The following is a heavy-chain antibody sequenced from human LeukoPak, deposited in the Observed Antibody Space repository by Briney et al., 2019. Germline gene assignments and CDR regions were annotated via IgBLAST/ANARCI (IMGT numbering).Heavy chain of an antibody. J-gene: IGHJ4*02. D-gene: IGHD3/OR15-3a*01. CDR3: ARVKQGLGIPTAACDS. Sequence: ASVKVSCKASGYSFTRYGINWVRQAPGQGLEWMGWISAYSGDTNYAQKVQGRVTMTTDTSTSTAYMELRSLRSDDTAVYYCARVKQGLGIPTAACDSWGQGTLVTVSS. CDR1: GYSFTRYG. CDR2: ISAYSGDT. V-gene: IGHV1-18*01.